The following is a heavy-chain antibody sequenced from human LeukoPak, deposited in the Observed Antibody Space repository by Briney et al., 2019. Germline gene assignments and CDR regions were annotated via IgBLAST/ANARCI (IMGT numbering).Heavy chain of an antibody. D-gene: IGHD6-19*01. V-gene: IGHV1-3*03. CDR2: IKVGNGKT. CDR1: GYTFSSYA. CDR3: ARYGSGWYSGGYFDY. J-gene: IGHJ4*02. Sequence: ASVKVSCKASGYTFSSYAIHWVRQAPGQRLEWMGSIKVGNGKTKYSQEFQGRVTITRDTSANTAYMELSSLRSEDMAVYYCARYGSGWYSGGYFDYWGQGTLVTVSS.